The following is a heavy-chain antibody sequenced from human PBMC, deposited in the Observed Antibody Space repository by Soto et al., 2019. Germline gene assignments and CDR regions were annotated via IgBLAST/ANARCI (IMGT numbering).Heavy chain of an antibody. V-gene: IGHV6-1*01. J-gene: IGHJ5*02. D-gene: IGHD3-3*01. CDR2: TFYRSRWYN. CDR3: ARGVDFGS. CDR1: GDSVSSNSAG. Sequence: PSQTLSLTCAISGDSVSSNSAGWDWIRLSPSRGLEWLGRTFYRSRWYNEYSVSVKSRITINPDTSKNQFSLQLNSVTPEDTAVYYCARGVDFGSWGQGTLVTVSS.